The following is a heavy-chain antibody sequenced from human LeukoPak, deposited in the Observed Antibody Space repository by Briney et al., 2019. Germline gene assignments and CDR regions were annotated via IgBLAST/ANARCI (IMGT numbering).Heavy chain of an antibody. Sequence: GGSLRLSCAASGFTVSSNYMSWVRQAPGKGLEWVSVIYSGGSTYYADSVKGRFTISRDNSKNTLYLQMNSLRAEDTAVYYCAAVDTAMVLFDYWGQGTLVTVSS. J-gene: IGHJ4*02. CDR1: GFTVSSNY. D-gene: IGHD5-18*01. CDR3: AAVDTAMVLFDY. V-gene: IGHV3-66*01. CDR2: IYSGGST.